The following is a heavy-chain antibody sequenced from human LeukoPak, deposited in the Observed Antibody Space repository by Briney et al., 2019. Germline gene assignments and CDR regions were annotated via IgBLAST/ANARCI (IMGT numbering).Heavy chain of an antibody. Sequence: GGSLRLSCAASGFTFSTYAMSWVRQAPGKGLEWVSAIIGSGGSTYYADSVKGRFTISRDNSKNTLYLQMDSLRAEDTAVYYCAKDQCTSTSCYKGDYWGQGTLVAVSS. CDR2: IIGSGGST. V-gene: IGHV3-23*01. CDR1: GFTFSTYA. CDR3: AKDQCTSTSCYKGDY. J-gene: IGHJ4*02. D-gene: IGHD2-2*02.